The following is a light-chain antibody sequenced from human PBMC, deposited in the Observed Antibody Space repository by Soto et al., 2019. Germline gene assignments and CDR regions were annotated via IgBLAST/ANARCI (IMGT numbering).Light chain of an antibody. V-gene: IGLV2-14*03. CDR2: DVS. CDR3: ISYTSISTLI. J-gene: IGLJ2*01. CDR1: SSDVGGYNY. Sequence: QSVLTQPASVSGSPGQSITISCTGTSSDVGGYNYVSWYQQHPGRAPKLIIYDVSNRPSGVSNRFSGSKSGNTASLTISGLQAEDEADYYCISYTSISTLIFGGGTQLT.